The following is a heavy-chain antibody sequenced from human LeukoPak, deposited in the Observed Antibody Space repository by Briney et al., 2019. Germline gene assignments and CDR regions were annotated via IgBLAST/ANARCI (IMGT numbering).Heavy chain of an antibody. CDR1: GFTFSSST. J-gene: IGHJ4*02. V-gene: IGHV3-21*01. D-gene: IGHD6-19*01. Sequence: PGGSLRLSCAASGFTFSSSTMNWVRQAPGKGLEWVSSISGTSSYIYYANSVKGRFTISRDNAKNSLYLQMNSLRAEDTAVYYCARGLYSSGRYFFDYWGQGTLVTVSS. CDR3: ARGLYSSGRYFFDY. CDR2: ISGTSSYI.